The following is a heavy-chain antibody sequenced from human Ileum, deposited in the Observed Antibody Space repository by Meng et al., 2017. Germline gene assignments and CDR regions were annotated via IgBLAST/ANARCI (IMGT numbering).Heavy chain of an antibody. Sequence: GESLKISCAASGFTFNRYSMHWVRQAPGKGLDWVAVISYDGSQTYYGDSVKGRFTISRDNSKNTVFLQMNSLRDEDTALYYCARETLVVTKGIEHWGQGTLVTGYS. V-gene: IGHV3-30*04. CDR2: ISYDGSQT. J-gene: IGHJ4*02. D-gene: IGHD2-8*02. CDR1: GFTFNRYS. CDR3: ARETLVVTKGIEH.